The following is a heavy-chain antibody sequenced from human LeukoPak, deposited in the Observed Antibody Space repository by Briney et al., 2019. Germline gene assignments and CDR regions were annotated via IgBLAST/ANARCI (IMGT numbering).Heavy chain of an antibody. CDR2: IYYSGST. CDR1: GGSISSYY. CDR3: ARLGVRNSVVTAIGPAIDY. Sequence: SETLSLTCTVSGGSISSYYWSWIRQPPGKGLEWIGYIYYSGSTNYNPSLKSRVTISVDTSKNQFSLKLSSVTAADTAVYYCARLGVRNSVVTAIGPAIDYWGQGTLVTFSS. J-gene: IGHJ4*02. D-gene: IGHD2-21*02. V-gene: IGHV4-59*01.